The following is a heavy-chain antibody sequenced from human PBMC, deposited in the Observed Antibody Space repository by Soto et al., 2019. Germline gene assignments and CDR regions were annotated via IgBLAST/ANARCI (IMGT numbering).Heavy chain of an antibody. CDR3: ARGYRPSGYSSSWVFDY. CDR1: GGSINSGGYY. Sequence: QVQLQESGPGLVKPSQTLSLICTVSGGSINSGGYYWNWIRQHPRTGLEWIGNICYSGSTYYNPFLRSRGSLSADPSHNQFSLSLSSVTAADTSVYFCARGYRPSGYSSSWVFDYWGQGTLVDVSS. D-gene: IGHD6-13*01. J-gene: IGHJ4*02. V-gene: IGHV4-31*03. CDR2: ICYSGST.